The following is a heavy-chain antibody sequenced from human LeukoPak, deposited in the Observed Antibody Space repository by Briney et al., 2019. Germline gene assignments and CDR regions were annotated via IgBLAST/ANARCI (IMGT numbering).Heavy chain of an antibody. CDR2: IYYSGST. J-gene: IGHJ4*02. CDR1: GGSISGYY. Sequence: PSETLSLTCTVSGGSISGYYWSWIRQPPGKGLEWIGYIYYSGSTNYNPSPKSRVTISVDTSKNQFSLKLSSVTAADTAVFYRARTDSSGYFFFDYWGQGTLVTVSS. CDR3: ARTDSSGYFFFDY. V-gene: IGHV4-59*01. D-gene: IGHD3-22*01.